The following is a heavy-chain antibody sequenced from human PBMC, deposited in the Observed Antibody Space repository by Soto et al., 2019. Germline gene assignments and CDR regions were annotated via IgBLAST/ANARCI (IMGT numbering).Heavy chain of an antibody. J-gene: IGHJ4*02. Sequence: EVQLLESGGGLVQPGGSLRLSCAASGFTFSSYAMSWVRQAPGKGLEWVSAISGSGGSTYYADSVKGRFTISRDNSKTPLYLQMNSLRAGDTAVYYCAKGGDCSGGSCYHGTDYWGQGTLVTVSS. CDR2: ISGSGGST. D-gene: IGHD2-15*01. CDR1: GFTFSSYA. CDR3: AKGGDCSGGSCYHGTDY. V-gene: IGHV3-23*01.